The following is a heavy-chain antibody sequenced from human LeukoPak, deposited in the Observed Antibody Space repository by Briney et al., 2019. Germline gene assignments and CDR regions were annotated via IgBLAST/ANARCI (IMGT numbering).Heavy chain of an antibody. V-gene: IGHV4-39*02. CDR1: GGSISSSSYY. CDR3: ARDEYSSGWTDAFDI. CDR2: IYYSGST. Sequence: KTSETLSLTCTVSGGSISSSSYYWGWIRQPPGKGLEWIGSIYYSGSTYYNPSLKSRVTISVDTSKNQFSLKLSSVTAADTAVYYCARDEYSSGWTDAFDIWGQGTMVTVSS. J-gene: IGHJ3*02. D-gene: IGHD6-19*01.